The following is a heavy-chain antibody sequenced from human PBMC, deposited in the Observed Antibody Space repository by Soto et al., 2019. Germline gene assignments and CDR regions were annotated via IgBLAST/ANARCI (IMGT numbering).Heavy chain of an antibody. CDR2: ISYDGSEK. CDR3: AKSPNFYCSSPNCYKYYFDH. D-gene: IGHD2-2*02. Sequence: QEQLVESGGGVVQPGKSLRLSCAASGFTFNTYGMHWVRQAPGKGLEWVAVISYDGSEKYYVDSVKGRFTISQDNSKNTLYLHMNSLRPEDTAVYYCAKSPNFYCSSPNCYKYYFDHWGQGTRVTVSS. CDR1: GFTFNTYG. V-gene: IGHV3-30*18. J-gene: IGHJ4*02.